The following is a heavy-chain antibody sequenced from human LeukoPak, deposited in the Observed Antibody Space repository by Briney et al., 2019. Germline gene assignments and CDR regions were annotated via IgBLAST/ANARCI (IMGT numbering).Heavy chain of an antibody. V-gene: IGHV3-21*01. J-gene: IGHJ1*01. D-gene: IGHD4-17*01. CDR2: ISTSTSYK. Sequence: GGSLRLSCAASGFTFSSYGMNWVRQAPGKGLEWVSFISTSTSYKHYADSVKGRFTISRDNAENSLYLQLNSLSAEDTAVYFCARSYADYVPGFFQDWGQGTPVTVSS. CDR3: ARSYADYVPGFFQD. CDR1: GFTFSSYG.